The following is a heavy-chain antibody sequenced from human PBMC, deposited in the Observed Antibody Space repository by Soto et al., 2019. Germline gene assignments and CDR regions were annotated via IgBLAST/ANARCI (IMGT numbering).Heavy chain of an antibody. D-gene: IGHD2-2*01. CDR1: GGSISSYY. CDR3: ARGDQGVVPAATPYYYYYGMDV. CDR2: IYYSGST. Sequence: SETLSLTCTVSGGSISSYYWSWIRQPPGKRLEWIGYIYYSGSTNYNPSLKSRVTISVDTSKNQFSLKLSSVTAADTAVYYCARGDQGVVPAATPYYYYYGMDVWGQGTTVTVSS. V-gene: IGHV4-59*01. J-gene: IGHJ6*02.